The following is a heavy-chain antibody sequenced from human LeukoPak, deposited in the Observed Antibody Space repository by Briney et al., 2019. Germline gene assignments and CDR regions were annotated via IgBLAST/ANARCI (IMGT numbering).Heavy chain of an antibody. Sequence: SETLSLTCTVSGGSISSYYWSWTRQPPGKGLEWIGYIYYSGSTNYNPSLKSRVTISVDTSKNQFSLKLSSVTAADTAVYYCASGRVFGGLYYFDYWGQGTLVTVSS. CDR3: ASGRVFGGLYYFDY. J-gene: IGHJ4*02. V-gene: IGHV4-59*01. CDR2: IYYSGST. D-gene: IGHD4-23*01. CDR1: GGSISSYY.